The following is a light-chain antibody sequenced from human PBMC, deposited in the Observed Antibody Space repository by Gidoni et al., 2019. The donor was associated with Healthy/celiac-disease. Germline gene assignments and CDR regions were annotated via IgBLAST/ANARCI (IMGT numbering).Light chain of an antibody. J-gene: IGKJ4*01. CDR3: QQRYSTPQLT. CDR2: AAS. CDR1: KSISSY. V-gene: IGKV1-39*01. Sequence: DIQMTQSPSSLSASVGDRVTITCRASKSISSYLNWYQQKPGKATKLLIYAASSLKSGVPSRFRGTGSGTDFTLTISSLQPEAFATYYCQQRYSTPQLTFGGGTRVEIK.